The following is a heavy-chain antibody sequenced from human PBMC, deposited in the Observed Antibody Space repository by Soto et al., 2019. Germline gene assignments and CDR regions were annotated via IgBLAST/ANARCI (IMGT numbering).Heavy chain of an antibody. V-gene: IGHV5-51*01. CDR2: INPGDSGS. D-gene: IGHD4-4*01. Sequence: GESLKTSRKAPGYRFSNYWIGWVRQMPGKGLGWMAIINPGDSGSRYSPSFQGQVTISADKSISTAYVQWNCLKASDTVMYYCARPSNNYVAHWGQGPLVTVYS. CDR1: GYRFSNYW. CDR3: ARPSNNYVAH. J-gene: IGHJ4*02.